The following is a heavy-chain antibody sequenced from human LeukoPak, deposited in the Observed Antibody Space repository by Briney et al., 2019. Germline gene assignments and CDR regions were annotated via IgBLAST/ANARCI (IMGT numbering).Heavy chain of an antibody. CDR2: IYYSGTTNSGST. V-gene: IGHV4-59*01. Sequence: PSETLSLTCTVSGGSINSYHWRGLRQPPQEALVGIGYIYYSGTTNSGSTNYTPSLKSRVPISVDTPKSQFSLRVNSVTAADTAVYYCARGRTYATRFDYWGRGTLVTVSS. D-gene: IGHD2-2*01. CDR3: ARGRTYATRFDY. CDR1: GGSINSYH. J-gene: IGHJ4*02.